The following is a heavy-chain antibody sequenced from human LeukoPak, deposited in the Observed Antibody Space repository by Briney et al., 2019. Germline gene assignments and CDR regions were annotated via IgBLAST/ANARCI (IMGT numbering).Heavy chain of an antibody. D-gene: IGHD2-2*02. Sequence: PGGSLRLSCAASGFTFSSYAMSWVRQAPGKGLEWVSAISGSGGSTYYADSVKGRFTISRDNAKNSLYLQMNSLRAEDTAVYYCARGVVVPAAIQNYFDNWGQGTLVTVSS. J-gene: IGHJ4*02. V-gene: IGHV3-23*01. CDR3: ARGVVVPAAIQNYFDN. CDR1: GFTFSSYA. CDR2: ISGSGGST.